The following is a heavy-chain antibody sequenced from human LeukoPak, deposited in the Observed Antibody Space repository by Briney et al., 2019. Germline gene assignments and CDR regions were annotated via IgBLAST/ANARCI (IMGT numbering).Heavy chain of an antibody. CDR3: AKERLRYSSGWLPFDY. Sequence: GGSLRLSCAASGFTFSSYAMSWVRQAPGKGLEWVSAISGSGGSTYYADSVKGRFTISRDNSKNTLYLQMNSLRAEDTAVYYCAKERLRYSSGWLPFDYWGQGTLVTVSS. CDR1: GFTFSSYA. J-gene: IGHJ4*02. CDR2: ISGSGGST. V-gene: IGHV3-23*01. D-gene: IGHD6-19*01.